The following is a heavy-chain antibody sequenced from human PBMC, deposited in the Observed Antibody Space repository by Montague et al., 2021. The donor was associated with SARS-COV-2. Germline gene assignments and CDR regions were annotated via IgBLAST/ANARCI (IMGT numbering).Heavy chain of an antibody. J-gene: IGHJ3*01. CDR2: TYYRSWWRS. CDR3: ASAFYGDHWAFDV. Sequence: RQSPSRGLEWLGRTYYRSWWRSQYPGSLESRITISGDTSKGQFSLQLNSVTPEDTAVYYCASAFYGDHWAFDVWGQGTMVTVSS. D-gene: IGHD3-3*02. V-gene: IGHV6-1*01.